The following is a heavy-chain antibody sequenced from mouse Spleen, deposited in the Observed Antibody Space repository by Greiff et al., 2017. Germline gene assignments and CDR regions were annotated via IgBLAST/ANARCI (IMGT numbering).Heavy chain of an antibody. Sequence: EVQRVESGGDLVKPGGSLKLSCAASGFTFSSYGMSWVRQTPDKRLEWVATISSGGSYTYYPDSVKGRFTISRDNAKNTLYLQMSSLKSEDTAMYYCASAYYGNYEAYWGQGTLVTVSA. CDR2: ISSGGSYT. V-gene: IGHV5-6*01. CDR3: ASAYYGNYEAY. D-gene: IGHD2-10*01. CDR1: GFTFSSYG. J-gene: IGHJ3*01.